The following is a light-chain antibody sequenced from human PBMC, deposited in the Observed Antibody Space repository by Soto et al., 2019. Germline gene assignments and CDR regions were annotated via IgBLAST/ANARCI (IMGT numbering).Light chain of an antibody. CDR2: GAS. CDR3: QQGHNLPLT. Sequence: EIVMTQSPSTLSLSPGERAALSCRASQSINSELAWYQQKPGQPPRLIIYGASTRATGVPARFTGSESGSEFTLTISGLQSEDFAVYYCQQGHNLPLTFGQGTRLEI. CDR1: QSINSE. V-gene: IGKV3-15*01. J-gene: IGKJ2*01.